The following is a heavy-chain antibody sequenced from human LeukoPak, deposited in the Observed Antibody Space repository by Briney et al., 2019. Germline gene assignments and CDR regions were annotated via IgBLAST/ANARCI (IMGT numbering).Heavy chain of an antibody. CDR3: ASQRSSSWYNGYYYMDV. CDR1: GYSFTSYW. V-gene: IGHV5-51*01. D-gene: IGHD6-13*01. J-gene: IGHJ6*03. Sequence: GESLKISCKGSGYSFTSYWIGWVRQMPGKGLEWMGSIYPGDSDTRYSPSFQGQVTISADKSLSTAYLQWSSLKASDTAMYYCASQRSSSWYNGYYYMDVWGKGTTVTVSS. CDR2: IYPGDSDT.